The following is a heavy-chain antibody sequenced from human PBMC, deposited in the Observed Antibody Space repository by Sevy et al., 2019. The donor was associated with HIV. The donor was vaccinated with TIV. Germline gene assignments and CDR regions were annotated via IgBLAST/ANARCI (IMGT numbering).Heavy chain of an antibody. J-gene: IGHJ4*02. CDR3: DRHAHYYGSRSHYLGGVDY. D-gene: IGHD3-10*01. Sequence: GKSLKISCKGSGYSFTSYWIGWMRQMPGKGLEWMGIIYPGHSDTRYSPSFQGQVTISADKSISTAYLQWSSLKASDTATYHCDRHAHYYGSRSHYLGGVDYWGQGTLVFVSS. CDR1: GYSFTSYW. CDR2: IYPGHSDT. V-gene: IGHV5-51*01.